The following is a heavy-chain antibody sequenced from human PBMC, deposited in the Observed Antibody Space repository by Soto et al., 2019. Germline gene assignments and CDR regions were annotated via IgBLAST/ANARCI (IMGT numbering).Heavy chain of an antibody. J-gene: IGHJ6*02. CDR2: INASNGNT. CDR3: VTPTSASGSPYQQYYYHGVDV. CDR1: GYTFTGYA. Sequence: ASVKVSCKASGYTFTGYAMHWVRQAPGQRLEWMGGINASNGNTNYAQKFQGRVTITADESTSTAYMELSSLRSEDTAVYYCVTPTSASGSPYQQYYYHGVDVWGQGTTVTVSS. D-gene: IGHD3-10*01. V-gene: IGHV1-3*01.